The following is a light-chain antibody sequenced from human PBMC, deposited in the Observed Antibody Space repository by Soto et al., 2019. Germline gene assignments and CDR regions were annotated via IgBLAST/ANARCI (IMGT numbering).Light chain of an antibody. V-gene: IGKV3-20*01. CDR1: QSVSSY. CDR3: QQYGSSPLT. Sequence: EIVLTQSPGTLSLSPGERATLSCRASQSVSSYLAWYQQKPGQAPRLLIYDASNRATGIPARFSGSGSGTDFTPTISRLEPEEFAVYYCQQYGSSPLTFGGGTKVDIK. CDR2: DAS. J-gene: IGKJ4*01.